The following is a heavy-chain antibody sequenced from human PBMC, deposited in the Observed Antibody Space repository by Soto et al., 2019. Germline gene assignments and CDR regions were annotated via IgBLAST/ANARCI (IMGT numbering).Heavy chain of an antibody. CDR3: ARKRRDSSSWYNWFDP. D-gene: IGHD6-13*01. CDR1: GYTFTSYD. CDR2: MNPNSGNT. J-gene: IGHJ5*02. Sequence: QVQLVQSGAEVKKPGASVKVSCKASGYTFTSYDINWVRQATGQGLEWMGWMNPNSGNTGSAQKFQGRVTMTRNTSITTAYMELSSLRSEDTAVYYCARKRRDSSSWYNWFDPWGQGTLFTVSS. V-gene: IGHV1-8*01.